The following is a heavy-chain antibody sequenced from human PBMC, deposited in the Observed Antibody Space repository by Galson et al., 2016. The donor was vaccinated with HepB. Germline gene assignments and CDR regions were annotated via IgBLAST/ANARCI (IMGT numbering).Heavy chain of an antibody. Sequence: SLRLSCAASGFTFSDYYMSWVRQPPGKGLEYIAYIDSSRTITYYADSVKGRFTTSRDNAKNSLYLQMNSLRAEDTAVYYCASDYTGLLYWGQGTLVTVSS. J-gene: IGHJ4*02. CDR3: ASDYTGLLY. CDR2: IDSSRTIT. CDR1: GFTFSDYY. D-gene: IGHD3-16*01. V-gene: IGHV3-11*04.